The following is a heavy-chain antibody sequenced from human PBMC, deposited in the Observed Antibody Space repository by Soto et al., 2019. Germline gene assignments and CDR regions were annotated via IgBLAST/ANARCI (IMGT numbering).Heavy chain of an antibody. Sequence: GGALRLSCAASGFPFNKARVTLVLQTPGKGLEWVGRIKSQTEGQTTDYPAPVKVRFTISRDDSKNTLYLQMNSLKTEDTAVYYCTTMAQYWGQGTLVTVSS. J-gene: IGHJ4*02. D-gene: IGHD3-10*01. V-gene: IGHV3-15*07. CDR1: GFPFNKAR. CDR2: IKSQTEGQTT. CDR3: TTMAQY.